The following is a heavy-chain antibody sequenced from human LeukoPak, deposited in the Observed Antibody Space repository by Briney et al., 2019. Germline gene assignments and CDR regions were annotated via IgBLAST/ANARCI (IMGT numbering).Heavy chain of an antibody. V-gene: IGHV4-39*07. CDR1: GGSISSSSYY. J-gene: IGHJ4*02. CDR2: IYYSGST. CDR3: ARVGFVYYFDY. D-gene: IGHD3-10*01. Sequence: SSETLSLTCTVSGGSISSSSYYWGWIRQPPGKGLEWIGSIYYSGSTYYNPSLKSRVTISVDTSKNQFSLKLSSVTAADTAVYYCARVGFVYYFDYWGQGTLVTVSS.